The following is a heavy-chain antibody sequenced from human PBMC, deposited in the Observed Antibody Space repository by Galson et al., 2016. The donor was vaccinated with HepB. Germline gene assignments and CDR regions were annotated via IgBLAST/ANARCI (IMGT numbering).Heavy chain of an antibody. CDR2: INPNSGGT. CDR1: GYTFTGYY. J-gene: IGHJ3*02. D-gene: IGHD3-10*01. Sequence: SVKVSCKASGYTFTGYYIHWVRQAPGQGLEWMGWINPNSGGTNYAQSFQGRVTMTRDTSINTAYMELTRLRSDDMAMFFCARDQRDAMIRGVRFGVDAFDIWGQGSMVTVSS. V-gene: IGHV1-2*02. CDR3: ARDQRDAMIRGVRFGVDAFDI.